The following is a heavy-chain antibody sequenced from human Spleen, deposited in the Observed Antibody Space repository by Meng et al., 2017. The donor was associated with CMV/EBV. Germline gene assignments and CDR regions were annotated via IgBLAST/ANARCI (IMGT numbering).Heavy chain of an antibody. CDR2: FYYSGNT. D-gene: IGHD3-3*02. J-gene: IGHJ4*02. V-gene: IGHV4-39*07. CDR1: GDSITSTSYY. CDR3: ARDHFWSGYYDF. Sequence: SETLSLTCTVSGDSITSTSYYWGWIRQPPGKVLEWIGSFYYSGNTYYNPSLKSRVTISVDTSKNQFSLKLSSVTAADTAVYYCARDHFWSGYYDFWGQGTLVTVSS.